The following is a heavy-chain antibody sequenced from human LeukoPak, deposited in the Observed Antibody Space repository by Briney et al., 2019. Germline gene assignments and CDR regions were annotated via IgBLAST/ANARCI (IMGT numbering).Heavy chain of an antibody. J-gene: IGHJ5*02. V-gene: IGHV4-30-4*07. CDR2: IYYSGST. CDR3: AREGYSGYDGGISNWFDP. D-gene: IGHD5-12*01. Sequence: SETLSLTCAVSGGSISSGGYSWSWILQPPGKGLEWIGYIYYSGSTYYNPSLKSRVTISVDTSKNQFSLKLSSVAAADTAVYYCAREGYSGYDGGISNWFDPWGQGTLVTVSS. CDR1: GGSISSGGYS.